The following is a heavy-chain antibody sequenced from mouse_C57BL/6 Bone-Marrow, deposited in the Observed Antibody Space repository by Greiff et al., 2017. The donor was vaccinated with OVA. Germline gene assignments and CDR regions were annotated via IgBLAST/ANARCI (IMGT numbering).Heavy chain of an antibody. V-gene: IGHV5-4*01. D-gene: IGHD1-1*01. J-gene: IGHJ2*01. Sequence: EVQRVESGGGLVKPGGSLKLSCAASGFTFSSYAMSWVRQTPEKRLEWVATISDGGSYTYYPDNVKGRFTISRDNAKNNLYLQMSHLKSEDTAMYYCARVATVVAPYYFDYWGQGTTLTVSS. CDR2: ISDGGSYT. CDR3: ARVATVVAPYYFDY. CDR1: GFTFSSYA.